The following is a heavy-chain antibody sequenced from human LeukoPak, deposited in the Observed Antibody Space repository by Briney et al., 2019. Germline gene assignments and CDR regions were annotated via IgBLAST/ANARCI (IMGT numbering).Heavy chain of an antibody. CDR3: ARDLLSWSTRVNYFDY. CDR1: GFTFSSYS. J-gene: IGHJ4*02. D-gene: IGHD2-15*01. Sequence: PGGSLRLSCAASGFTFSSYSMNWVRQAPGKGLEWVSSISSSSSYIYYADSVKGRFTISRDNAKNSLYLQMNSLRAEDTAVYYCARDLLSWSTRVNYFDYWGQGTLVTVSS. CDR2: ISSSSSYI. V-gene: IGHV3-21*01.